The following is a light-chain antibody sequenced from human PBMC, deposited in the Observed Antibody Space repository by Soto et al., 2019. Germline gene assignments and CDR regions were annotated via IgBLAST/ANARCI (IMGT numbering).Light chain of an antibody. CDR2: EVS. CDR3: CSYVSSKTYV. J-gene: IGLJ1*01. CDR1: RTDVGGYNF. Sequence: QSALTQPASVSGSPGQSITISCTGTRTDVGGYNFVSWYQQHPGKAPKLIIYEVSNRPSEVSNRFSGSKSDNTASLTISGLQAEDEADYYCCSYVSSKTYVFGTGTKVTVL. V-gene: IGLV2-14*01.